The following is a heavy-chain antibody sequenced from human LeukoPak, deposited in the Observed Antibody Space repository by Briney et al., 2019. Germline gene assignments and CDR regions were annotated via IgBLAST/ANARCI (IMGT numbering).Heavy chain of an antibody. CDR2: IGFEGVDK. V-gene: IGHV3-30*02. D-gene: IGHD4-23*01. Sequence: QTGGSLRLSCAASGFTFNNFGMHWVRQAPGKGLESVSFIGFEGVDKYYADSVKGRFTISKDYSKATLYLQMNSLRPEDTAIYYCAKDLHGGYSSDYWGQGTLVTVSS. J-gene: IGHJ4*02. CDR3: AKDLHGGYSSDY. CDR1: GFTFNNFG.